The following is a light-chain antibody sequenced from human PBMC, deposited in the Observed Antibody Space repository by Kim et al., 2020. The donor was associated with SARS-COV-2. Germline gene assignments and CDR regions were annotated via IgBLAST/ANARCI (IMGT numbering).Light chain of an antibody. CDR1: QNLDDW. Sequence: DIQMTQSPSTLSANVGDRVIITCRASQNLDDWLAWYQHKPGKAPKLLVYMTSNLESGVPSRFSGSGSGTEFTLTISSLQPDDFATYYCQQYRYWSYTFGPGTKGGYQT. CDR2: MTS. CDR3: QQYRYWSYT. V-gene: IGKV1-5*03. J-gene: IGKJ3*01.